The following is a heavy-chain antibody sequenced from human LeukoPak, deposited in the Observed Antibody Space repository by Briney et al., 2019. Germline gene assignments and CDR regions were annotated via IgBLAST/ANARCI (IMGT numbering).Heavy chain of an antibody. Sequence: GGSLRLSCTASGFTFSNFGVNWVRQAPGKGLEWVSCMDRHTDIYYANSVKGRFTISRDNAKNSLYLQMDSLRAEDTAVYYCARYMLYYYGSGSPTLDYWGQGTLVTVSS. CDR2: MDRHTDI. J-gene: IGHJ4*02. CDR1: GFTFSNFG. CDR3: ARYMLYYYGSGSPTLDY. D-gene: IGHD3-10*01. V-gene: IGHV3-21*01.